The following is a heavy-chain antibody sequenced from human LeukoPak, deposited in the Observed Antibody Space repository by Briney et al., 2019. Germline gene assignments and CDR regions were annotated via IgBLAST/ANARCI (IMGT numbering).Heavy chain of an antibody. CDR2: INPNSGGT. V-gene: IGHV1-2*02. D-gene: IGHD6-6*01. Sequence: ASVKVSCKASGYTFIGYYMHWVRQAPGQGLEWMGWINPNSGGTNYAQKFQGRVTMTRDTSISTAYMELSRLRSDDTAVYYCARGSKEYSSSSEWFDPWGKGTLVTVSS. CDR3: ARGSKEYSSSSEWFDP. J-gene: IGHJ5*02. CDR1: GYTFIGYY.